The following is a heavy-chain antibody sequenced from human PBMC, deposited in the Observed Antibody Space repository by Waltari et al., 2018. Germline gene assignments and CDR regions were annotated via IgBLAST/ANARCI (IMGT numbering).Heavy chain of an antibody. CDR1: GGSFSGYY. D-gene: IGHD4-17*01. V-gene: IGHV4-34*01. Sequence: QVQLQQWGAGLLKPSETLSLTCAVYGGSFSGYYWSWIRQPPGKGLEWIGEINHSGSTNYNPSLKSRVTISVDTSKNQFSLKLSSVTAADTAVYYCARWGSYTVTTSFDYYYYYMDVWGKGTTVTVSS. J-gene: IGHJ6*03. CDR3: ARWGSYTVTTSFDYYYYYMDV. CDR2: INHSGST.